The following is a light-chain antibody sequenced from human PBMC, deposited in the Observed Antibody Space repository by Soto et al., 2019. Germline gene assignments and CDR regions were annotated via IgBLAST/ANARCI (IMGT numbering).Light chain of an antibody. CDR2: GAS. V-gene: IGKV1-39*01. J-gene: IGKJ1*01. CDR1: LPITTY. Sequence: DLQMTQSPSSLSASVGDRVTITCRASLPITTYLNWFQQKPGKAPKLLIYGASTLQTGVPSRFNGGGSGTDFPLSISSLQPEDFGTYYCQQNYNPRWTFGQGT. CDR3: QQNYNPRWT.